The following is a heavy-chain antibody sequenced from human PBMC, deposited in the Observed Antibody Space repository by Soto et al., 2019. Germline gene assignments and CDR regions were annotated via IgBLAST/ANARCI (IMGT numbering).Heavy chain of an antibody. CDR3: AKVSTVTYGMDV. D-gene: IGHD4-17*01. CDR2: ISYDGSNK. Sequence: QVQLVESGGGVVQPGRSLRLSCAASGFTFSSYGMHWVRQAPGKGLEWVAVISYDGSNKYYADSVKGRFTISRDNSKNTLYLQMNSLRVEDTAVYYCAKVSTVTYGMDVWGQGTRVTVSS. J-gene: IGHJ6*02. V-gene: IGHV3-30*18. CDR1: GFTFSSYG.